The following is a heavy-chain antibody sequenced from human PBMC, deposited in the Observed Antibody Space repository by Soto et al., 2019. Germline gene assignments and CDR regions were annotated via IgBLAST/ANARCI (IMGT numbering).Heavy chain of an antibody. Sequence: SGPTLVNPTQTLTLTCTFSGFSVSTSGVGAAWIRQPPGKALGWLALIYWDDDKRYSPFLQSRVTITKDTSKNQVVLTMTNMDPVDTATYYCAHKGGRGAGMDVWGQGTTVTVSS. CDR2: IYWDDDK. V-gene: IGHV2-5*02. J-gene: IGHJ6*02. CDR3: AHKGGRGAGMDV. D-gene: IGHD2-15*01. CDR1: GFSVSTSGVG.